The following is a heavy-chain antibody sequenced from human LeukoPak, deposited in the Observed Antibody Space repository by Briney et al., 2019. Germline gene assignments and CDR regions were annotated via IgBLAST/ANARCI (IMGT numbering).Heavy chain of an antibody. CDR1: GFTFSSYA. Sequence: GGSLRLSCAASGFTFSSYAMHWVRQAPGKGLEWVAVISYDGSNKYYADSVKGRFTISRDNSKNTLYLQMNSLRAEDTAVYYCARELTWIQLWLGAFDIWGQGTMVTVSS. CDR2: ISYDGSNK. J-gene: IGHJ3*02. V-gene: IGHV3-30*04. D-gene: IGHD5-18*01. CDR3: ARELTWIQLWLGAFDI.